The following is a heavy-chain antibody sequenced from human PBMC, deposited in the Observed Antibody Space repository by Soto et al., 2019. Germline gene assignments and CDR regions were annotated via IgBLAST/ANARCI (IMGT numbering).Heavy chain of an antibody. CDR2: IYHSGST. D-gene: IGHD3-22*01. CDR1: GGSISSSNW. Sequence: PSETLSLTCAVSGGSISSSNWWSWVRQPPGKGLEWIGEIYHSGSTNYNLSLKSRVTISVDKSKNQFSLKLSSVTAADTAVYYCARDGRYYDSSGYSGFDYWGQGTLVTVSS. CDR3: ARDGRYYDSSGYSGFDY. V-gene: IGHV4-4*02. J-gene: IGHJ4*02.